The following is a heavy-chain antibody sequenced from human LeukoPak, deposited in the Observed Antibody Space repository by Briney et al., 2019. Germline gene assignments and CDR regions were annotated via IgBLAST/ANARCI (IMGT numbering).Heavy chain of an antibody. Sequence: PGGSLRLSCEASGFSFSTYSMNWVRQAPGKGLEWVSSITSSNSYIHYADSVRGRFTISRDNAKNSLYLQMNSLRAEDTAIYYCTRDQNFCASGRGFDPWGQGTLVTVSS. D-gene: IGHD3-10*01. CDR1: GFSFSTYS. CDR3: TRDQNFCASGRGFDP. CDR2: ITSSNSYI. J-gene: IGHJ5*02. V-gene: IGHV3-21*01.